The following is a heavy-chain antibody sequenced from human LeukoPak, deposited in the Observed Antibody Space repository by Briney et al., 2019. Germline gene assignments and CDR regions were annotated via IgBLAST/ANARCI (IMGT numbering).Heavy chain of an antibody. CDR3: ASLDYDHLAHDAFDI. J-gene: IGHJ3*02. CDR1: GGPISSSGYY. CDR2: IYYSGST. V-gene: IGHV4-39*01. Sequence: SETLSLTCTVSGGPISSSGYYWGWIRQPPGKGLEWIGSIYYSGSTYYNPSLKSRVTISVDTSKNQFSLKLSSVIAADTAVYYCASLDYDHLAHDAFDIWGQGTMVTVSS. D-gene: IGHD3-3*01.